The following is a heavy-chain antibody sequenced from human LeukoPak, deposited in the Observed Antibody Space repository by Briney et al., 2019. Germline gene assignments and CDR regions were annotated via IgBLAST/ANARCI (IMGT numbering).Heavy chain of an antibody. CDR3: ARGHTAMVDFDY. Sequence: ASVKVSCKASGYTFTAYYLHWVRQAPGQGLEWMGWIHPNSGGTEYAQKFRGRITMSRDTSISTAYMELSRLTSDDTAVYYCARGHTAMVDFDYWGQGTLVTVSS. J-gene: IGHJ4*02. CDR2: IHPNSGGT. D-gene: IGHD5-18*01. CDR1: GYTFTAYY. V-gene: IGHV1-2*02.